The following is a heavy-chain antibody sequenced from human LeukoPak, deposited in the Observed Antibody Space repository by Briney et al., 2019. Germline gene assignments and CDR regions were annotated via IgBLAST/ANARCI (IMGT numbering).Heavy chain of an antibody. CDR2: ITTSDGNT. D-gene: IGHD7-27*01. CDR3: AKDGGLWVSAHWGDS. CDR1: GFTFSSYT. V-gene: IGHV3-23*01. Sequence: GGSLRLSCAASGFTFSSYTMSWVRQAPGKGLEWVSTITTSDGNTYYADSVKGRFTVSRGNSKNTLYLQLNSLRAEDTAVYYCAKDGGLWVSAHWGDSWGRGTLVTVSS. J-gene: IGHJ4*02.